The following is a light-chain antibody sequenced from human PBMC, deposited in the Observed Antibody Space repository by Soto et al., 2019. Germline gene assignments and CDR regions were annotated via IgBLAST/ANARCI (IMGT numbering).Light chain of an antibody. J-gene: IGLJ2*01. CDR1: SSNIGSNT. Sequence: QSVLTQPPSASGTPGPRVTISCSGSSSNIGSNTVNWYQQLPGTAPKLLIYSNNQRPSGVPDRFSGSKSGTSVSLAISGLQSEDEADYYCAAWDDSMNALVFGGGTKRTV. CDR2: SNN. CDR3: AAWDDSMNALV. V-gene: IGLV1-44*01.